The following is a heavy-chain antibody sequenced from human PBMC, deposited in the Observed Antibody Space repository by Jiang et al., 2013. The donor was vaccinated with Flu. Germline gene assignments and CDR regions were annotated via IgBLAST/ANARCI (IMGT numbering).Heavy chain of an antibody. CDR3: ARSYRYESNHYYGPFDS. Sequence: GSGLVKPSETLSLTCTLFGGSISTYYWSWIRQPPGKGLEWIGYIYYIGSTNYNPSLESRVTMSIDTSRNQFSLRLSSVTAADTAIYYCARSYRYESNHYYGPFDSWGQGTLVAVSS. CDR1: GGSISTYY. V-gene: IGHV4-59*01. D-gene: IGHD3-22*01. J-gene: IGHJ4*02. CDR2: IYYIGST.